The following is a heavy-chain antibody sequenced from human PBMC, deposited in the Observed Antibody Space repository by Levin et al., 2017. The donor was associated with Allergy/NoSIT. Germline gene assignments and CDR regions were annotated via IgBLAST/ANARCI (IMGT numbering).Heavy chain of an antibody. CDR1: GFTFSSYS. V-gene: IGHV3-48*01. CDR3: ASYCSGGSCYHLDY. J-gene: IGHJ4*02. CDR2: ISSSSSTI. D-gene: IGHD2-15*01. Sequence: GGSLRLSCAASGFTFSSYSMNWVRQAPGKGLEWVSYISSSSSTIYYADSVKGRFTISRDNAKNSLYLQMNSLRAEDTAVYYCASYCSGGSCYHLDYWGQGTLVTVSS.